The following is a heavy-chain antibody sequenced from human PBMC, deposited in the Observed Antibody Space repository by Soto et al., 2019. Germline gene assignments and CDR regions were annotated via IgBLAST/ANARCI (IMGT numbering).Heavy chain of an antibody. Sequence: QVQLVESGGGVVQPGRSLRLSCAASGFTFSSYGMHWVRQAPGKGLEWVAVIWYDGSNKYYADSVKGRFTISRDNSKNTLYLQMNSLRAEDTAVYYCARDTNEWLPHYYYGMDVWGQGTTVTVSS. J-gene: IGHJ6*02. CDR2: IWYDGSNK. D-gene: IGHD6-19*01. CDR1: GFTFSSYG. V-gene: IGHV3-33*01. CDR3: ARDTNEWLPHYYYGMDV.